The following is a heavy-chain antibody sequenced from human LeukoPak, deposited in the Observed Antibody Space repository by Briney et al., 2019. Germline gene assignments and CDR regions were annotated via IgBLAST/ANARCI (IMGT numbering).Heavy chain of an antibody. D-gene: IGHD6-6*01. CDR1: GCTFTGYY. J-gene: IGHJ4*02. CDR3: ALYSSSSGVDY. CDR2: INPNSGGT. V-gene: IGHV1-2*02. Sequence: ASVKVSCKASGCTFTGYYMHWVRQAPGQGLEWMGWINPNSGGTNYAQKFQGRVTMIRDTSISTAYMELSRLRSDDTAVYYCALYSSSSGVDYWGQGTLVTVSS.